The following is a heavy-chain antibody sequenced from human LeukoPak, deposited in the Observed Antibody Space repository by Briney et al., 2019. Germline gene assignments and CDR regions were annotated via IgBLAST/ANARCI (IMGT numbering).Heavy chain of an antibody. CDR1: GGSISSHY. CDR3: ARRGIAADGSFVENWFDP. J-gene: IGHJ5*02. V-gene: IGHV4-59*11. Sequence: PSETLSLTCTVSGGSISSHYWSWIRQPPGKGLEWIGYIYYSGSTNYNPSLKSRVTISVDTSKNQFSLKLSSVTAAGTAVYYCARRGIAADGSFVENWFDPWGQGTLVTVSS. D-gene: IGHD6-13*01. CDR2: IYYSGST.